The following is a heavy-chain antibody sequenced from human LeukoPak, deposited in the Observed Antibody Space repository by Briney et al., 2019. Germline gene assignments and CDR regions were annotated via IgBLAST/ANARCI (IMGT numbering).Heavy chain of an antibody. CDR2: VNCNGSSI. J-gene: IGHJ5*02. Sequence: AVSLRLSCAASRFTFDEYGMGWVRQTAGKGLKGGSGVNCNGSSIGYADSVKVPFTISRDNAKNSLDLQMKSLRAEDTAVYYCARDPYGDYVWRGQTQGWFDPWGQGTLVTVSS. CDR3: ARDPYGDYVWRGQTQGWFDP. D-gene: IGHD4-17*01. CDR1: RFTFDEYG. V-gene: IGHV3-20*04.